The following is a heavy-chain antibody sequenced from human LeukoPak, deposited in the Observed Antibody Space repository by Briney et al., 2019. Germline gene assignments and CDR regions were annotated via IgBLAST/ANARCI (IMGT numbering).Heavy chain of an antibody. J-gene: IGHJ6*02. CDR3: AKDQSFLWFGELPNDYYYGMDV. CDR2: ISYDGSNK. V-gene: IGHV3-30*04. Sequence: PGGSLRLSCAASGFTFSSYAMHWVRQAPGKGLEWVAVISYDGSNKYYADSAKGRFTISRDNSKNTLYLQMNSLRAEDTAVYYCAKDQSFLWFGELPNDYYYGMDVWGQGTTVTVSS. D-gene: IGHD3-10*01. CDR1: GFTFSSYA.